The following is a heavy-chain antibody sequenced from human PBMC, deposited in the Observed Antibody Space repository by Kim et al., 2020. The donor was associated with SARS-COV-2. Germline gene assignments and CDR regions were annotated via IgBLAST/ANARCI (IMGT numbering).Heavy chain of an antibody. J-gene: IGHJ6*02. CDR2: INSDGSST. CDR3: ARAGGYSYGSYYYGMDV. Sequence: GGSLRLSCAASGFTFSSYWMHWVRQAPGKGLVWVSRINSDGSSTSYADSVKGRFTISRDNAKNTLYLQMNSLRAEDTAVYYCARAGGYSYGSYYYGMDVWGQGTTVTVSS. V-gene: IGHV3-74*01. D-gene: IGHD5-18*01. CDR1: GFTFSSYW.